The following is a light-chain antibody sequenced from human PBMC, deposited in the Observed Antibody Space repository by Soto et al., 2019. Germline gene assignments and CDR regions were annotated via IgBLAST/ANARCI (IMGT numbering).Light chain of an antibody. J-gene: IGKJ4*01. Sequence: DIQMTQSPSSLSASVGDRVTITCRASQGIRNYLAWFQQKPGQAPKSLIYAASTLQSEVPSKFSGSGSGTDFTLTISSLQSEDFATYYCQQYNSYPLTFGGGTKLEIK. V-gene: IGKV1-16*02. CDR2: AAS. CDR1: QGIRNY. CDR3: QQYNSYPLT.